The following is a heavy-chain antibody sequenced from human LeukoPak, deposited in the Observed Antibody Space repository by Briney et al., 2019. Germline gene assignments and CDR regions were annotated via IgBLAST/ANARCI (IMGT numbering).Heavy chain of an antibody. CDR1: GFTIDDYG. J-gene: IGHJ4*02. V-gene: IGHV3-20*04. D-gene: IGHD2-21*02. CDR3: ARVAYCGGDCYSYYFDY. CDR2: INWNGGST. Sequence: PGGSLSLSCAASGFTIDDYGMSWVRQAPGKGLEWVSGINWNGGSTGYADSVKGRFTISRDNAKNSLYLQMNSLRAEDTALYYCARVAYCGGDCYSYYFDYWGQGTLVTVSS.